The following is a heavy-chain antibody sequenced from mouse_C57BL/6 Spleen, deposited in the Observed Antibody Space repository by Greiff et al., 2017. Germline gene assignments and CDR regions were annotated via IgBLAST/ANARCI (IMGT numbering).Heavy chain of an antibody. D-gene: IGHD4-1*01. Sequence: EVQLQQSGPELVKPGASVKISCKASGYTFTDYYMNWVKQSHGKSLEWIGDINPNNGGTSYNQKFKGKATLTVDKSSSTAYMELRSLTSEDSAVYYCAREDLGRDAMDYWGQGTSVTVSS. CDR1: GYTFTDYY. J-gene: IGHJ4*01. CDR2: INPNNGGT. V-gene: IGHV1-26*01. CDR3: AREDLGRDAMDY.